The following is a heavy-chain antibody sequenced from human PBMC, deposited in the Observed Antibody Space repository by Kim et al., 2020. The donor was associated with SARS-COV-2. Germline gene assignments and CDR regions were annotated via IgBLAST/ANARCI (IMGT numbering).Heavy chain of an antibody. CDR1: GFTFSSYS. CDR3: ARVKDSLLWFGEFDY. CDR2: ISSSSSYI. J-gene: IGHJ4*02. V-gene: IGHV3-21*01. D-gene: IGHD3-10*01. Sequence: GGSLRLSCAASGFTFSSYSMNWDRQAPGKGLEWVSSISSSSSYIYYADSVKGRFTISRDNAKNSLYLQMNSLRAEDTAVYYCARVKDSLLWFGEFDYWGQGTLVTVSS.